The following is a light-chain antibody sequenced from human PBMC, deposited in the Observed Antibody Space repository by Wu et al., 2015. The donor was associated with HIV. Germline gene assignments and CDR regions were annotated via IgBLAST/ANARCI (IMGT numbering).Light chain of an antibody. J-gene: IGKJ2*03. CDR2: GAS. CDR3: QQYVASGYS. Sequence: EIVLTQSPGTLSLSPGQRATLSCRASQSVSSNYLAWYQQKPGQPPRLLIYGASSRATGIPDRFSGGGSGTDFTLTISRVEPEDCAVYFCQQYVASGYSFGRGDQVGDQ. V-gene: IGKV3-20*01. CDR1: QSVSSNY.